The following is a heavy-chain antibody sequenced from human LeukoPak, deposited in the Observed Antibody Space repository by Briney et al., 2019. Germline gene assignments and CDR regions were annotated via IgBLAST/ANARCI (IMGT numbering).Heavy chain of an antibody. CDR1: GYSFTSYW. Sequence: GESLKISCKGSGYSFTSYWIGWVRQMPGKGLEWMGIIYPGDSDTRYSPSFQGQATISADKSISTAYLQWSSLKASDTAMYYCARRVYCSSTSCYAEYYFDYWGQGTLVTVSS. D-gene: IGHD2-2*01. CDR3: ARRVYCSSTSCYAEYYFDY. V-gene: IGHV5-51*01. CDR2: IYPGDSDT. J-gene: IGHJ4*02.